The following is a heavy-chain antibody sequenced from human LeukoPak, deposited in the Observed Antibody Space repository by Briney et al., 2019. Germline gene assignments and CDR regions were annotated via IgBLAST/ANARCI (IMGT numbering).Heavy chain of an antibody. V-gene: IGHV3-7*01. CDR1: GFTVSGNY. J-gene: IGHJ4*02. Sequence: GGSLRLSCAASGFTVSGNYMSWVRQAPGKGLEWVANIKQDGSESYYVDSVKGRFTISRDNAKNSLYLQMNSLRAEDTAVYYCARYFYQGGYSSSWYVGWGQGTLVTVSS. CDR2: IKQDGSES. CDR3: ARYFYQGGYSSSWYVG. D-gene: IGHD6-13*01.